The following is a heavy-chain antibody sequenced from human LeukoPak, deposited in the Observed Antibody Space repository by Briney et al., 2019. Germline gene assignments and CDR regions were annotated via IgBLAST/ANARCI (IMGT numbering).Heavy chain of an antibody. Sequence: PSETLSLTCTVSGGSISSYYWSWIRQPPGKGLEWIGYIYYSGSTNYNPSLKSRVTISVDTSKNQFSLKLSSVTAADTAVYYCARGGSLYSSGWSLRRVDYWGQGTLVTVSS. CDR2: IYYSGST. CDR3: ARGGSLYSSGWSLRRVDY. D-gene: IGHD6-19*01. CDR1: GGSISSYY. V-gene: IGHV4-59*08. J-gene: IGHJ4*02.